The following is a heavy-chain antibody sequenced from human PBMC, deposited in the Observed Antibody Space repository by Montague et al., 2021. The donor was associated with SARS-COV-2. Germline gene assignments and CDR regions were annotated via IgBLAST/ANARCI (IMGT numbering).Heavy chain of an antibody. Sequence: SETLSLTCSVSGGSISSYYWSWLRQPPGKGREWIGHIHYSGSNTYNPSSKSRVTISIDTPKNQFSLKLRSVTAADTAVDYCARSLDPSGTYYLPYWGQGTLVTVSS. CDR3: ARSLDPSGTYYLPY. CDR2: IHYSGSN. CDR1: GGSISSYY. J-gene: IGHJ4*02. V-gene: IGHV4-59*01. D-gene: IGHD3-10*01.